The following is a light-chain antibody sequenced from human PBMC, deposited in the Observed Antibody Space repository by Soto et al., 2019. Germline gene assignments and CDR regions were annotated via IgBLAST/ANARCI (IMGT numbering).Light chain of an antibody. CDR3: QQYHTSST. CDR1: QNVERW. V-gene: IGKV1-5*03. CDR2: QAS. Sequence: DIHMTQSPSTQSASMGDRVTITCRASQNVERWLAWYQLKPGKAPKLIIRQASGLHTGVPSRFSGSGYGTEFTLTISNLQPDDIATYFCQQYHTSSTFGQGTKLEIK. J-gene: IGKJ2*01.